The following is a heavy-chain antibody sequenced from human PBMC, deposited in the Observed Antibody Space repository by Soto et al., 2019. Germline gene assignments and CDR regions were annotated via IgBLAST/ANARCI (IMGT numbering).Heavy chain of an antibody. D-gene: IGHD1-26*01. V-gene: IGHV5-51*07. CDR2: IYPGDSDT. Sequence: GESLKISCKGSGYSFTTYWIGWVHQMPGKGLEWMGIIYPGDSDTRYSPSFQGQVTISADKSISTAYLQWSSLKASDTAMYYCARQVRYSGSYSYYGLDVWGQGTTVTVSS. CDR3: ARQVRYSGSYSYYGLDV. CDR1: GYSFTTYW. J-gene: IGHJ6*02.